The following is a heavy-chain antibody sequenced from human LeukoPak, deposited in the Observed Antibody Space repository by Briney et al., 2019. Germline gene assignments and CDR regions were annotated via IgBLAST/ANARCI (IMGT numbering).Heavy chain of an antibody. Sequence: SVKVSCKASGGTFSSYAISWVRQAPGQGLEWMGGIIPIFGTANYAQKLQGRVTMTTDTSTSTAYMELRSLRSDDTAVYYCARDPVRGVKGWFDPWGQGTLVTVSS. CDR1: GGTFSSYA. D-gene: IGHD3-10*01. J-gene: IGHJ5*02. V-gene: IGHV1-69*05. CDR3: ARDPVRGVKGWFDP. CDR2: IIPIFGTA.